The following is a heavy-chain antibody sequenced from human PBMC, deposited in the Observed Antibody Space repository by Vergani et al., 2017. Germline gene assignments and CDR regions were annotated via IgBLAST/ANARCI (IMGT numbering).Heavy chain of an antibody. CDR1: GGTFSSYA. CDR2: INAGNGNT. J-gene: IGHJ4*02. Sequence: QVQLVQSGAEVKKPGSSVKVSCKASGGTFSSYAISWVRQAPGQRLEWMGWINAGNGNTKYSQKFQGRVTITRDTSASTAYMELSSLRAEDTAVYYCARVVTSRDYWGQGTLVTVSS. D-gene: IGHD4-23*01. CDR3: ARVVTSRDY. V-gene: IGHV1-3*01.